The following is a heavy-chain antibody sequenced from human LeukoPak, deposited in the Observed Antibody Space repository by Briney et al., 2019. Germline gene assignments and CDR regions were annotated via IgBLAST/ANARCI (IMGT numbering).Heavy chain of an antibody. CDR3: ARMQMDTGYRPFDI. J-gene: IGHJ3*02. CDR1: GFTFPNFW. D-gene: IGHD5-24*01. V-gene: IGHV3-7*01. CDR2: IKEDGSEK. Sequence: GGSLRLSCAASGFTFPNFWMAWVRQAPGKGLEWVAEIKEDGSEKDYVDSMKGRFTIYRDNAKNSLHLQMNYLRAEDTAVYYCARMQMDTGYRPFDIWGQGTMVAVSS.